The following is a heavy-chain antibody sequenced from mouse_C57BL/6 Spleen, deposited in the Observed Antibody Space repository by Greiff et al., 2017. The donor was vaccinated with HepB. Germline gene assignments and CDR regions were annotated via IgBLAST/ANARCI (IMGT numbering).Heavy chain of an antibody. CDR1: GFTFSSYA. V-gene: IGHV5-4*01. D-gene: IGHD4-1*01. J-gene: IGHJ1*03. Sequence: EVQLVESGGGLVKPGGSLKLSCAASGFTFSSYAMSWVRQTPEKRLEWVATISDGGSYTYYPDNVKGRFTISRDNAKNNLYLQMSHLKSEDTAMYYCVTGTWYFDGWGTGTTVTVSS. CDR2: ISDGGSYT. CDR3: VTGTWYFDG.